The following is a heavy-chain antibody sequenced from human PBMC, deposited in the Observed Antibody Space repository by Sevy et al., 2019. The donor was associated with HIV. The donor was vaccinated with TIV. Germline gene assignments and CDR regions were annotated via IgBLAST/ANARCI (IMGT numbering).Heavy chain of an antibody. CDR3: ARSYYYGSGSYWGGY. D-gene: IGHD3-10*01. Sequence: GGSLRLSCAASGFTFSSYGMHWVRQAPGKGLEWVAVIWYVGSNKYYADSVKGRFTISRDNSKNTLYLQMNSLRAEDTAVYYCARSYYYGSGSYWGGYWGQGTLVTVSS. V-gene: IGHV3-33*01. CDR1: GFTFSSYG. J-gene: IGHJ4*02. CDR2: IWYVGSNK.